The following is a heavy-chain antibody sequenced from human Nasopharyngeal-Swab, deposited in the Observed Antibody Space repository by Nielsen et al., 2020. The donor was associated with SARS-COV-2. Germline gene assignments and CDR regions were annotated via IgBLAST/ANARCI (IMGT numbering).Heavy chain of an antibody. V-gene: IGHV4-59*01. CDR3: ATVETGPGLPFDY. J-gene: IGHJ4*02. Sequence: GSLRLSCTVSGGSISSYYWSWIRQPPGKGLEWIGYIYYSGSTNYNPSLKSRVTISVDTSKNQFSLKLSSVTAADTAVYYCATVETGPGLPFDYWGQGTLVTVSS. CDR1: GGSISSYY. D-gene: IGHD5-18*01. CDR2: IYYSGST.